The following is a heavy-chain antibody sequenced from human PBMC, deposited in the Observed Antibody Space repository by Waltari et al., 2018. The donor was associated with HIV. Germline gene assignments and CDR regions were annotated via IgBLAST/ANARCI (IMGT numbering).Heavy chain of an antibody. J-gene: IGHJ5*02. CDR3: ARDGTGSGSWGWFDP. CDR2: IYSGDTT. D-gene: IGHD3-10*01. Sequence: QVQLPESGLGLVTPSETLSLSCNVSDASITTSSWSWIRQAPGKGLEWIGHIYSGDTTDYNPSLKSRLTISLDTSKKQFSLRLSSVTGADTAVYYCARDGTGSGSWGWFDPWGQGTLVTVSS. CDR1: DASITTSS. V-gene: IGHV4-4*07.